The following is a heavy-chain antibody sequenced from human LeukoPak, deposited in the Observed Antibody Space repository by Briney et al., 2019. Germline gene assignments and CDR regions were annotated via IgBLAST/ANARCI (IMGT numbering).Heavy chain of an antibody. J-gene: IGHJ4*02. CDR1: GFTFSSYD. D-gene: IGHD3-10*01. CDR2: IINSGRTA. Sequence: GGSLRLSCAASGFTFSSYDMNWVRQAPGKGLEWVSSIINSGRTAYYADSVKGRFTISRDNAKNSLYLQMNSLRDEDTAVYYCASDLLWWTYWGQGTLVTVSS. CDR3: ASDLLWWTY. V-gene: IGHV3-48*02.